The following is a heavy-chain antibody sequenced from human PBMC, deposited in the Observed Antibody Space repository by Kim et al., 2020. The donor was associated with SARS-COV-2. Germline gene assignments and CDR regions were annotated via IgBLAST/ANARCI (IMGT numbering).Heavy chain of an antibody. CDR1: GFTFSSYA. V-gene: IGHV3-23*01. CDR2: ISGSGGST. Sequence: GGSLRLSCAASGFTFSSYAMTWVRQAPGKGLEWVSGISGSGGSTYYADSVKGRFTISRDNSKNTLYLRMNSLRADDTAVYYCAKDYLQIVYCGGDCRHYFEYWGQGTLVTVSS. D-gene: IGHD2-21*02. CDR3: AKDYLQIVYCGGDCRHYFEY. J-gene: IGHJ4*02.